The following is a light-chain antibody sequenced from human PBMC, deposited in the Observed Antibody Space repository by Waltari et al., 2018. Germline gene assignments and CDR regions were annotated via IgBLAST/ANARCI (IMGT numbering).Light chain of an antibody. CDR2: KAS. Sequence: DIQMTQFPSTLSASVGDRVPITCRAIQTISTWVAWYQQKPGEAPKLLIYKASSLQFGVPSRFSGSGSGTEFTLTISSLQPDDFATYHCQQYNSYSAITFGQGTRLEIK. CDR3: QQYNSYSAIT. CDR1: QTISTW. V-gene: IGKV1-5*03. J-gene: IGKJ5*01.